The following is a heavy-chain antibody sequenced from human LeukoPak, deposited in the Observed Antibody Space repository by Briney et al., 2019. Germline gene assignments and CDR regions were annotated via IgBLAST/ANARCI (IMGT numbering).Heavy chain of an antibody. CDR1: GGSIGVYY. CDR3: ARDSGSSFHVFDI. V-gene: IGHV4-59*01. D-gene: IGHD1-26*01. Sequence: SETLSLTCTVSGGSIGVYYWSWIRQPPGKGLEWIGYIFYTGSTNYNPSLQGRVTISVDTSKNQFSLKLYSVTAADTAVYYCARDSGSSFHVFDIWGQGTMITVSS. J-gene: IGHJ3*02. CDR2: IFYTGST.